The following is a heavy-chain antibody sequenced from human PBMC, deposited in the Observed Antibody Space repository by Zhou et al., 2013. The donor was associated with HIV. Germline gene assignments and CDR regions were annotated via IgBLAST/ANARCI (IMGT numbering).Heavy chain of an antibody. V-gene: IGHV1-18*01. CDR3: ARNEWQQPFDY. CDR1: GYSFTSYG. CDR2: ISGYNGNT. D-gene: IGHD6-13*01. Sequence: QVQLVQSGAEVKKPGASVKVSCRASGYSFTSYGISWVRQAPGQGLEWMGWISGYNGNTNYAQNLQGRVTMTRDTSTSTAYMELRSLRSNDTAVYYCARNEWQQPFDYWAREPWSPSPQ. J-gene: IGHJ4*02.